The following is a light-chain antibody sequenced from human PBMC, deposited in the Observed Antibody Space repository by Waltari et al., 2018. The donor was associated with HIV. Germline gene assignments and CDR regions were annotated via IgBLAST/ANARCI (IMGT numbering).Light chain of an antibody. V-gene: IGLV1-47*01. CDR2: RNN. CDR1: TSNVRNNY. CDR3: AVWDDRLSGRL. J-gene: IGLJ2*01. Sequence: QSVLAQPRSVTGTPGQPVNISCSGSTSNVRNNYVYWYQQVTGVAPKLLIYRNNQRPAGVPDRFTGSKSGTSASRVISGLRTEDEAEYYCAVWDDRLSGRLFGGGTKVTVL.